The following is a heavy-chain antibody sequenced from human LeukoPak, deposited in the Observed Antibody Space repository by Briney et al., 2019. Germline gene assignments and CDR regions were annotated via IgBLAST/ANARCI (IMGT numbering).Heavy chain of an antibody. Sequence: PSQTLSLTCNVSGGSVSDGRYYWTWIRQHPGKGLEGVGYKYYSGSAKYNPSLKSRITISIDTSKNQFSLQLSSVTAADTATYYCATPYCSGISCLDVFNTWGQGTRVTVSS. CDR2: KYYSGSA. V-gene: IGHV4-31*03. J-gene: IGHJ3*02. D-gene: IGHD2-2*01. CDR1: GGSVSDGRYY. CDR3: ATPYCSGISCLDVFNT.